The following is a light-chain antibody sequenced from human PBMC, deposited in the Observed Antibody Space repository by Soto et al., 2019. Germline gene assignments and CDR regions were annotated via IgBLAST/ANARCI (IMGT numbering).Light chain of an antibody. CDR3: QQYNVYPYT. J-gene: IGKJ2*01. V-gene: IGKV1-5*01. Sequence: DIQMTQPPPLSASVGDTVTISCRASQSISGWLAWYQQKSGRAPNLLIYDASTLWSGVPSRFSGSGSGTEFTLTISSLQPDDFATYYCQQYNVYPYTFGQGTKLEIK. CDR2: DAS. CDR1: QSISGW.